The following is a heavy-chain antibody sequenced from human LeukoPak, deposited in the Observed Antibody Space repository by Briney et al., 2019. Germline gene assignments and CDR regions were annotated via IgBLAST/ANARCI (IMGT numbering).Heavy chain of an antibody. V-gene: IGHV3-21*01. CDR3: ARDKGENYDSSGYLDY. CDR1: GFTVSSNY. CDR2: ISSSSSYI. D-gene: IGHD3-22*01. J-gene: IGHJ4*02. Sequence: GGSLRLSCAASGFTVSSNYMSWVRQAPGKGLEWVSSISSSSSYIYYADSVKGRFTISRDNAKNSLYLQMNSLRAEDTAVYYCARDKGENYDSSGYLDYWGQGTLVTVSS.